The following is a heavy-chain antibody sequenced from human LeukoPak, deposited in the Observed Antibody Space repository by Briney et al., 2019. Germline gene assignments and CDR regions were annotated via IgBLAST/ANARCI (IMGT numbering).Heavy chain of an antibody. J-gene: IGHJ3*02. Sequence: SENLSLTCTVSGGSFSSHYWSWIRQRQGKGLEWIGYISYIESTNYNPSLKSRVTISLDTSKSQFSLKLSSVTAADTAVYYCARDPTTVTKGLDIWGQGRIVTVSS. V-gene: IGHV4-59*11. CDR3: ARDPTTVTKGLDI. CDR1: GGSFSSHY. CDR2: ISYIEST. D-gene: IGHD4-17*01.